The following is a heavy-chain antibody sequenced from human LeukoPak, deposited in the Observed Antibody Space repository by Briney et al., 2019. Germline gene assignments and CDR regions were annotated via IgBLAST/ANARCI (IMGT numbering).Heavy chain of an antibody. CDR1: GGSFSGYY. CDR2: INHSGST. Sequence: PSETLSLTCAVYGGSFSGYYWSWIRQPPGKGLEWIGEINHSGSTNYNPSLKSRVTISVDTSKNQFSLKLSSVTAADTAVYYCARGHTEYSSGWYANYWGQGTLVTVSS. D-gene: IGHD6-19*01. CDR3: ARGHTEYSSGWYANY. J-gene: IGHJ4*02. V-gene: IGHV4-34*01.